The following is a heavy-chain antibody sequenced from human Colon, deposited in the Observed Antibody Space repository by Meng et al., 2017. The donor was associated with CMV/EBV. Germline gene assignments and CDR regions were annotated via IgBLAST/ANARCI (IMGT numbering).Heavy chain of an antibody. CDR3: AKESGTSGRAGYFAY. D-gene: IGHD6-19*01. CDR2: INTDGRST. CDR1: GFSLSTSV. V-gene: IGHV3-64*02. J-gene: IGHJ4*02. Sequence: GFSLSTSVMHWVRQAPGEGLEFVSDINTDGRSTHYADSVKERLIISKDDSKSTLYLQMGSLRAEDTAMYYCAKESGTSGRAGYFAYWGQGTLVTVSS.